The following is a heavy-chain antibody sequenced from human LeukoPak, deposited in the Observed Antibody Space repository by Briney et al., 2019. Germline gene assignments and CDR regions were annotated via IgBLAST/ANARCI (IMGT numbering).Heavy chain of an antibody. V-gene: IGHV3-74*01. CDR2: ISSDGSIX. J-gene: IGHJ4*02. Sequence: GGSLRLSCAASGFTFSTYWMHWVRQAPGKGLVWVSRISSDGSIXSXXDSVXGRFTISRDNAKNTLYLQMNSLRAEDTAVYYCAXHLNYYLDYWGQGTMVTVSS. CDR3: AXHLNYYLDY. CDR1: GFTFSTYW. D-gene: IGHD3-10*01.